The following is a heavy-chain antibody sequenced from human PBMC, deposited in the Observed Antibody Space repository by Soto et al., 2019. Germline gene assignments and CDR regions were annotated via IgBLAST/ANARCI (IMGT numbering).Heavy chain of an antibody. Sequence: GASVKVSCKASGYTFTGYYMHWVRQAPGQGLEWMGWINPNSGGTNYAQKFQGWVTMTRDTSISTAYMELSRLRSDDTAVYYCARDSGGDIVVVPAPLDAFDIWGQGTMVTVSS. CDR3: ARDSGGDIVVVPAPLDAFDI. D-gene: IGHD2-2*01. V-gene: IGHV1-2*04. CDR2: INPNSGGT. J-gene: IGHJ3*02. CDR1: GYTFTGYY.